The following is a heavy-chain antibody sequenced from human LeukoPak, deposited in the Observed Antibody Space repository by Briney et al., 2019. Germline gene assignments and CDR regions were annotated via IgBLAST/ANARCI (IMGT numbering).Heavy chain of an antibody. J-gene: IGHJ3*02. CDR1: GFTVSSNY. CDR3: ATLLWYAFDI. CDR2: IYSGGST. V-gene: IGHV3-53*01. D-gene: IGHD3-10*01. Sequence: PGGSLRLSCAASGFTVSSNYMSWVRQAPGKGLEWVSVIYSGGSTYYADSVKGRFTIPRDNSKNTLYLQMNSLRAEDTAVYYCATLLWYAFDIWGQGTMVTVSS.